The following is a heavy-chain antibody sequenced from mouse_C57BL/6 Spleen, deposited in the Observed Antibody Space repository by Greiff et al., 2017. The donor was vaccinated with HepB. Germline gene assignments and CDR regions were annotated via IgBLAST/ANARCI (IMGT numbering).Heavy chain of an antibody. CDR1: GYAFSSYW. Sequence: VQLQESGAELVKPGASVKISCKASGYAFSSYWMNWVKQRPGKGLEWIGQIYPGDGDTNYNGKFKGKATLTADKSSSTAYMQLSSLTSEDSAVYFCARNYGSSYGFDYWGQGTTLTVSS. CDR3: ARNYGSSYGFDY. J-gene: IGHJ2*01. D-gene: IGHD1-1*01. CDR2: IYPGDGDT. V-gene: IGHV1-80*01.